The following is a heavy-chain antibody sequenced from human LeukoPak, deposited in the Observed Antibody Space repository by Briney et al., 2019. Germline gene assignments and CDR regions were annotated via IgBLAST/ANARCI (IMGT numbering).Heavy chain of an antibody. CDR2: ITGDGGSA. V-gene: IGHV3-23*01. CDR1: GFTFSSYA. D-gene: IGHD4-17*01. Sequence: GGSLRLSCAASGFTFSSYAMNWVRQAPGKGLEWVSSITGDGGSAVYTDSVKGRFTISRDNSKNTLYLQMNSLRAEDTALYYCTKDPNGDYIGAFDPWGQGTLVTVSS. CDR3: TKDPNGDYIGAFDP. J-gene: IGHJ5*02.